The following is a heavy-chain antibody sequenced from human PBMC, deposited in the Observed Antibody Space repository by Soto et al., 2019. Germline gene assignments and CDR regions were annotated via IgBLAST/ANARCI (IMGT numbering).Heavy chain of an antibody. CDR1: GVSISSGNW. Sequence: SETLSLTCAVSGVSISSGNWWTWVRQTPQRGLEYIGEIFHDGTANYYPSFERRVAISVATSKNQFSLKLTSVTAADTAIYFCARLVYDTRLNYMYFDFWGQGALVTAPQ. D-gene: IGHD2-8*01. CDR2: IFHDGTA. V-gene: IGHV4-4*02. J-gene: IGHJ4*02. CDR3: ARLVYDTRLNYMYFDF.